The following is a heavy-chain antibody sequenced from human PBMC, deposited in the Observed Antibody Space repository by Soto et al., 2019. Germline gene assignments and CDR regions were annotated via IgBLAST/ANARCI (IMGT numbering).Heavy chain of an antibody. Sequence: QVQLQESGPGLGKPSQTLSLTCTVSGCSISRGGYYWSWIRQPPGKGLEWIGYIYYSGSTYYNPSLKSRVTISVDTSKNQFSLKLSSVTAADTAVYYCARVRGGGPFDDWGQGTLVTVSS. CDR3: ARVRGGGPFDD. D-gene: IGHD1-26*01. CDR2: IYYSGST. V-gene: IGHV4-31*03. CDR1: GCSISRGGYY. J-gene: IGHJ4*02.